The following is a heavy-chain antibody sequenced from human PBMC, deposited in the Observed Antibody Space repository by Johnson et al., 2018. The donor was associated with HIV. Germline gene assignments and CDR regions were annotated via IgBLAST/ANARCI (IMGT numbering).Heavy chain of an antibody. CDR2: IKSKTDGGTT. Sequence: VQLVESGGGLVQPGGSLRLSCAASGFTFSNAWMSWVRQAPGKGLEWVGRIKSKTDGGTTDYAAPVKGRFTISRDVSKNTLYLQMNSLKTEDTAVYYCTKDRPTTYYYDSSGRGAFDIWGQGTMVTVSS. CDR3: TKDRPTTYYYDSSGRGAFDI. D-gene: IGHD3-22*01. J-gene: IGHJ3*02. CDR1: GFTFSNAW. V-gene: IGHV3-15*01.